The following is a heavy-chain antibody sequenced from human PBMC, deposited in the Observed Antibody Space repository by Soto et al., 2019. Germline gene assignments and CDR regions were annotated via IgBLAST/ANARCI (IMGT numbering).Heavy chain of an antibody. V-gene: IGHV3-23*01. D-gene: IGHD6-25*01. J-gene: IGHJ4*02. CDR2: ITGGGAYT. CDR3: AKGSASGSPYYFDY. CDR1: GFTFSGYA. Sequence: ASVKVSCTASGFTFSGYAMSWVRQAPGKGLEWVLAITGGGAYTWSADSVKGRFTISRDNSKNTLFLQMNSLRAEDTAVYYCAKGSASGSPYYFDYWGQGTLVTVSS.